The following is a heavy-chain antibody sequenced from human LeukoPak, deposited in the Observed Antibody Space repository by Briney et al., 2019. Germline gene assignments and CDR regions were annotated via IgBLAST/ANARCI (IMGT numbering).Heavy chain of an antibody. CDR3: ARDQTYSSSSYYYYGMDV. Sequence: GGSLRLSCAASGFTFSSYGMHWVRQAPGKGLEWVAVIWYDGSNKYYADSVKGRFTISRDNSKNTLYLQMNSLRAEDTAVYYCARDQTYSSSSYYYYGMDVWGQGTTVTVSS. V-gene: IGHV3-30*19. CDR2: IWYDGSNK. J-gene: IGHJ6*02. D-gene: IGHD6-6*01. CDR1: GFTFSSYG.